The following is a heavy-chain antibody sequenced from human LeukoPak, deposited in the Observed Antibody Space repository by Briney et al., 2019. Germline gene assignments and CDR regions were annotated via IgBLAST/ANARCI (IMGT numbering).Heavy chain of an antibody. CDR3: AKDVRGYNRPVDY. V-gene: IGHV3-23*01. D-gene: IGHD3-10*02. J-gene: IGHJ4*02. CDR2: IGGSGGTT. CDR1: GFTFSSRA. Sequence: PGGSLRLSCAASGFTFSSRAMSWVRQAPGKGLEWVSAIGGSGGTTYYADSVKGRFTISRDNSKNTLYLQINSLRAEDTAVYYCAKDVRGYNRPVDYWGQGTLVTVSS.